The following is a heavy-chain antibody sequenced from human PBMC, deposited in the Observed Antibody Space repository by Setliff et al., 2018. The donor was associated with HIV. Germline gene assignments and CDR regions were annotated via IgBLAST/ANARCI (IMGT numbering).Heavy chain of an antibody. CDR1: GGTFSSYA. V-gene: IGHV1-69*10. CDR2: IIPILGIA. CDR3: ANMQWASNAWYSFDY. J-gene: IGHJ4*02. Sequence: ASVKVSCKASGGTFSSYAISWVRQAPGQGLEWMGGIIPILGIADYAQKFQGRVTITADKSTSTAYMELNSLRAEDTAVYYCANMQWASNAWYSFDYWGQGALVTVSS. D-gene: IGHD6-19*01.